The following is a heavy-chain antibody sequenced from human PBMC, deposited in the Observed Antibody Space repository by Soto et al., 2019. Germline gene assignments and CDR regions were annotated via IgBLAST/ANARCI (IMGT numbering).Heavy chain of an antibody. CDR1: GFTLSGYA. D-gene: IGHD6-6*01. CDR2: ISSNGVGT. Sequence: GGSLRLSCAASGFTLSGYAMDWVRQAPGKGLEYVSGISSNGVGTYYANSVQGRFTISRDNSKNTVYLQMGSLRPEDMAVYYCARRARPDFYYMDVWGQGTTVTVSS. V-gene: IGHV3-64*01. J-gene: IGHJ6*03. CDR3: ARRARPDFYYMDV.